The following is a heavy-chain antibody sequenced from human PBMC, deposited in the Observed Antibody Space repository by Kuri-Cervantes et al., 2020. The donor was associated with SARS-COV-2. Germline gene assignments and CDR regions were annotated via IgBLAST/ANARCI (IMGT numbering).Heavy chain of an antibody. CDR1: GLTFTDYW. D-gene: IGHD3-10*01. Sequence: SCKASGLTFTDYWMSWVRQAPGKGLEWVGNVRPDGNSKGYVDAVKGRFTISRDNAKNSLYLQMDSLSAEDTAVYYCARDDRAGHFDVWGQGTMVTVSS. CDR3: ARDDRAGHFDV. J-gene: IGHJ3*01. CDR2: VRPDGNSK. V-gene: IGHV3-7*03.